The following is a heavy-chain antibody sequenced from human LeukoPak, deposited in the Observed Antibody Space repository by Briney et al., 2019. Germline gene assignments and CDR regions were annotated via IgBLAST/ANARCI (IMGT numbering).Heavy chain of an antibody. CDR2: RIPIFGTA. V-gene: IGHV1-69*01. Sequence: SVKVSCKASGGTFSSYAISWVRQAPGQGLEGMGGRIPIFGTANYAQKFQGRVTLTADESTSTAYMELSSLRSEDTAVYYCARVGELGMRGRWGQGTLVTVSS. D-gene: IGHD7-27*01. CDR3: ARVGELGMRGR. CDR1: GGTFSSYA. J-gene: IGHJ4*02.